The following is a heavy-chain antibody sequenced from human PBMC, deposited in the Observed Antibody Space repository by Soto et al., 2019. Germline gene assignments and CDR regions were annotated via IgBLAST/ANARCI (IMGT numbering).Heavy chain of an antibody. CDR3: TRGYTAYAQAGLDS. V-gene: IGHV3-48*01. D-gene: IGHD5-12*01. Sequence: EVQLVESGGGLVQPGGSLRLSCAASGFTFSIYSMNWVRQAPGKGLEWVSYITSSGSATYYAATVKGRFTISRDNAKTSLYLQMNSLRAEDTAVYYCTRGYTAYAQAGLDSWGQGTLVTVSA. J-gene: IGHJ4*02. CDR1: GFTFSIYS. CDR2: ITSSGSAT.